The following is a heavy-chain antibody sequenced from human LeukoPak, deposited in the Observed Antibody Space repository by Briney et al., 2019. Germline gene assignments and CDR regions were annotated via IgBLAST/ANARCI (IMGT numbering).Heavy chain of an antibody. D-gene: IGHD3-22*01. CDR1: GGSFSGYY. CDR2: INHSGST. V-gene: IGHV4-34*01. CDR3: ARPREYYDSSGYYYRD. J-gene: IGHJ4*02. Sequence: SETLSLTCAVYGGSFSGYYWSWIRQPPGKGLEWIRKINHSGSTNYNPSLKSRVTISVDTSKNQFSLKLSSVTAADTAVYYCARPREYYDSSGYYYRDWGQGTLVTVSS.